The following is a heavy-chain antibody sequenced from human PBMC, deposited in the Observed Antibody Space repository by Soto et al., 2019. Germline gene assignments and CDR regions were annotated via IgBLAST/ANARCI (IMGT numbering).Heavy chain of an antibody. D-gene: IGHD3-9*01. CDR1: GHNFTNYW. CDR2: IYPGDSDI. V-gene: IGHV5-51*01. Sequence: HGESLKISCQAFGHNFTNYWIGWVRQMPGKGLEWMGIIYPGDSDISYSPSFQGQVIISADKSISTAYLQWSSLKASDTAMYYCAILSSYIHSAGYYNRHDAFDIWGHGAMVTVS. CDR3: AILSSYIHSAGYYNRHDAFDI. J-gene: IGHJ3*02.